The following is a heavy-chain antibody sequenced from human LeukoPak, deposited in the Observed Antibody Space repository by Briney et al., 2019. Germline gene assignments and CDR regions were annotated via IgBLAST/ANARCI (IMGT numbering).Heavy chain of an antibody. J-gene: IGHJ4*02. Sequence: PGGSLRLSCAASGFTFSSYSFNWVRQAPGKGLEWVSAISGSGGSTYYADSVKGRFTISRDNSKNTLYLQMNSLRAEDTAVYYCAESRPYMYYDSSGPHNPGGPFDYWGQGTLVTVSS. V-gene: IGHV3-23*01. CDR3: AESRPYMYYDSSGPHNPGGPFDY. CDR1: GFTFSSYS. CDR2: ISGSGGST. D-gene: IGHD3-22*01.